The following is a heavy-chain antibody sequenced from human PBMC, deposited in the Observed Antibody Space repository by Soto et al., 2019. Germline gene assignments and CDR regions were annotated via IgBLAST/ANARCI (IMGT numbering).Heavy chain of an antibody. D-gene: IGHD6-25*01. CDR2: IDPGDSYT. V-gene: IGHV5-10-1*01. J-gene: IGHJ4*02. CDR1: GYSFTSYW. CDR3: ARHTASGGWTY. Sequence: GESLKISCKGTGYSFTSYWISWVRQMPGKGLEWMGKIDPGDSYTTNSPSFQGHVTISADRSISTAYVHWSSLKASDTAIYYCARHTASGGWTYWGQGTPVTVSS.